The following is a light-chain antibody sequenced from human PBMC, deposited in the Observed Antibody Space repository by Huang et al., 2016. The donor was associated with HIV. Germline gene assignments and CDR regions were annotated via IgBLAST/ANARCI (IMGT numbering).Light chain of an antibody. V-gene: IGKV1-9*01. J-gene: IGKJ4*01. Sequence: IQLTQSPSSLSASVGDRVTITCRASQGISSFLALYQQKPGKAPKLLMYAASTLHSGVPLRCSGSGSGTDFTLTISSLQPEDFATYYCQQFNNYPLTFGGGTKVEIK. CDR1: QGISSF. CDR2: AAS. CDR3: QQFNNYPLT.